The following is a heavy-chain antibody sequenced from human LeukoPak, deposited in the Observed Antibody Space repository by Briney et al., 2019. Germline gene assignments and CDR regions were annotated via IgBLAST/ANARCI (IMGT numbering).Heavy chain of an antibody. D-gene: IGHD3-10*01. CDR3: ARVSSKATVRGLITKKNYYYYYMDV. Sequence: GGSLRLSCAASGFTFSRYGMHWVRQAPGRGLEWVALIRYDGSNKYYADSVKGRFTISRDNSKNTLYLQMNSLRAEDTAVYYCARVSSKATVRGLITKKNYYYYYMDVWGKGTTVTISS. CDR1: GFTFSRYG. CDR2: IRYDGSNK. V-gene: IGHV3-30*02. J-gene: IGHJ6*03.